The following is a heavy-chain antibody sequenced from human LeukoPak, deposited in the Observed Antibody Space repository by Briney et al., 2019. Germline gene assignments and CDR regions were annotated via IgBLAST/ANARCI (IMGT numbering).Heavy chain of an antibody. CDR2: IVGSGGDT. D-gene: IGHD2-15*01. V-gene: IGHV3-23*01. J-gene: IGHJ4*02. CDR1: GFSFSNYA. Sequence: GGSLRLSCAASGFSFSNYAMNWVRQAPGKGLEWVSSIVGSGGDTYHAVSVKGRFTISRDNSKNTLHLQMNSLRAEDTGVYYCAKAPLGDGSGARCYHFDCWGQGTLVTVSS. CDR3: AKAPLGDGSGARCYHFDC.